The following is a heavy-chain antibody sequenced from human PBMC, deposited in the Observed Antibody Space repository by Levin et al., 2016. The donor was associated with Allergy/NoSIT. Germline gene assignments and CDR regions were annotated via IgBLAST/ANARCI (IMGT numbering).Heavy chain of an antibody. CDR2: INPNSGST. J-gene: IGHJ4*02. Sequence: WVRQAPGQGLEWMGIINPNSGSTRYAQKFQGRVTMTRDTSTSTVHMELSSLRSDDTAVYFCVRDVVLLWFGGIGHWGQGTLVTVSS. V-gene: IGHV1-46*01. CDR3: VRDVVLLWFGGIGH. D-gene: IGHD3-10*01.